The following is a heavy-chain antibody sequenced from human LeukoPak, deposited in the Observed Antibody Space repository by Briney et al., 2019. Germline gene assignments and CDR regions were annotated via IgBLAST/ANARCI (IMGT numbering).Heavy chain of an antibody. CDR2: ISGSGGST. CDR1: GFTFSSYG. D-gene: IGHD5-18*01. CDR3: AKDSLGYGSSFDY. J-gene: IGHJ4*02. V-gene: IGHV3-23*01. Sequence: GGSLRLSCAASGFTFSSYGMSWVRQAPGKGLEWVSAISGSGGSTYYADSVKGRFTISRDNSKNTLYLQMNSLRAEDTAVYYCAKDSLGYGSSFDYWGQGTLVTVSS.